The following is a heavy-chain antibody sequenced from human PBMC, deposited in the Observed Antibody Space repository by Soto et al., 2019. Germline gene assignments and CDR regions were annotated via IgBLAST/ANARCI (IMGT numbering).Heavy chain of an antibody. CDR3: ARDTVTMVRGVIINGGGYYYYGMDV. J-gene: IGHJ6*02. Sequence: QVQLQESGPGLVKPSETLSLTCTVSGGPVSSGSYYWSWIRQPPGKGLEWIGYIYYSGSTNYNPSLKSRVTISVDTSKNQFSLKLSSVTAADTAVYYCARDTVTMVRGVIINGGGYYYYGMDVWGQGTTVTVSS. CDR2: IYYSGST. CDR1: GGPVSSGSYY. D-gene: IGHD3-10*01. V-gene: IGHV4-61*01.